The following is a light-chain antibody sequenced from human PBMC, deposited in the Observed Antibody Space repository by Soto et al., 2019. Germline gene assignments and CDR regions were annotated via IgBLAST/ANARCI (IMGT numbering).Light chain of an antibody. J-gene: IGKJ5*01. Sequence: DIQMTQSPSSLSASLGDRVTITCRASQSISSYLNWYQLKPGKAPNLLMYGASYLKSGVPTRFSGSGSGTDFTLTISSLQQDDFAIYYCQQTYTTHEITFGQGTRLEIK. CDR3: QQTYTTHEIT. CDR2: GAS. V-gene: IGKV1-39*01. CDR1: QSISSY.